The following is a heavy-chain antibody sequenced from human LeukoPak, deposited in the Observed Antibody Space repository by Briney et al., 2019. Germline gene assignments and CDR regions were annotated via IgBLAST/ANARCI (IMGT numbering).Heavy chain of an antibody. CDR3: VGSTGYPYYFDY. CDR2: IYPGDSHT. J-gene: IGHJ4*02. V-gene: IGHV5-51*01. CDR1: GYTFTGYW. D-gene: IGHD3-9*01. Sequence: GESLKIYCKASGYTFTGYWIGWVGQLPGKGLEWMAIIYPGDSHTRYSPSFQGQVTISADQSISTAYLQWSSLKASDTAMYYCVGSTGYPYYFDYWGQGTLVTVSS.